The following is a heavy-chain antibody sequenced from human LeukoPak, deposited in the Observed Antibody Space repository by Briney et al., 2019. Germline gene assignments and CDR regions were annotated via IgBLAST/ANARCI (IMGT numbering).Heavy chain of an antibody. J-gene: IGHJ4*02. V-gene: IGHV4-39*01. CDR2: IYYSGST. CDR3: ARLPAGSGSLSYFDY. CDR1: GGSISSSSCY. D-gene: IGHD3-10*01. Sequence: SETLSLTCTVSGGSISSSSCYWGWIRQPPGKGLEWIGSIYYSGSTYYNPSLKSRVTISVDTSKNPFSLKLSSVTAADTAVYYCARLPAGSGSLSYFDYWGQGTLATVSS.